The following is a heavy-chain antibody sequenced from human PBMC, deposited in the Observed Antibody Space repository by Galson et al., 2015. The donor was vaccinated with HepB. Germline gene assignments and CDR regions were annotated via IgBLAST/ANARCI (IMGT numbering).Heavy chain of an antibody. V-gene: IGHV5-10-1*01. CDR3: ARHSTPALGIAAAGKGLGLGFDP. CDR1: GYSFTSYW. Sequence: QSGAEVKKPGESLKISCKGSGYSFTSYWISWVRQMPGKGLEWMGRIDPSDSYTNYSPSFQGHVTISADKSISTAYLQWSSLKASDTAMYYCARHSTPALGIAAAGKGLGLGFDPWGQGTLVTVSS. J-gene: IGHJ5*02. D-gene: IGHD6-13*01. CDR2: IDPSDSYT.